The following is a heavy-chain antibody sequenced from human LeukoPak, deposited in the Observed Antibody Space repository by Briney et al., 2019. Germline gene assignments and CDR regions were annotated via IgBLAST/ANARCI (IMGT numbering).Heavy chain of an antibody. CDR3: ARVGDHFHWNLDL. CDR1: GFSVSTKY. D-gene: IGHD3-3*02. CDR2: IYSGATT. J-gene: IGHJ2*01. V-gene: IGHV3-53*01. Sequence: GGSLRLSCAASGFSVSTKYMNWVRQAPGKGLEWVSIIYSGATTYYADSVRGRFTISRDTSKNTVSLQMNSLRAEDTAVYFCARVGDHFHWNLDLWGRGTLVSVSS.